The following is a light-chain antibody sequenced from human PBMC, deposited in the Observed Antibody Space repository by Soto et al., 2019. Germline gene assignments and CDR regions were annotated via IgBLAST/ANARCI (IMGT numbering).Light chain of an antibody. J-gene: IGKJ1*01. V-gene: IGKV3-20*01. CDR1: QSVSNNY. CDR3: QQYGRSGT. Sequence: EIVLTQSPGTLSLSPGERATLSCRASQSVSNNYLAWYQQKPGQAPRLLIYGASNRATGIPDRFSXSGSGKDFTLTISRLEPEDFAVYYCQQYGRSGTFGQGTKVDIK. CDR2: GAS.